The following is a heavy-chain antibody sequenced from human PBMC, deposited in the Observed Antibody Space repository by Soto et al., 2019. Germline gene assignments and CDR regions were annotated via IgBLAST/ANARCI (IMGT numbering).Heavy chain of an antibody. Sequence: QVQLGQSGAEVKKPGASVKVSCKASGYTFTSYDINWVRQATGQGVEWMGWMNPNSANTGSAKKFQGRVTMTRNTSISTAYMELSRRRSEDTAVYYCAREGVGGMDVWGQGTTVTVSS. CDR3: AREGVGGMDV. CDR2: MNPNSANT. J-gene: IGHJ6*02. CDR1: GYTFTSYD. V-gene: IGHV1-8*01. D-gene: IGHD1-26*01.